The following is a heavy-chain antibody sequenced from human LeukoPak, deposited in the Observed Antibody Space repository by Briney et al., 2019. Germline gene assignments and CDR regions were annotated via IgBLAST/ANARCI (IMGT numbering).Heavy chain of an antibody. CDR1: GFSFSGYE. D-gene: IGHD6-19*01. Sequence: GGSLILSCAASGFSFSGYEMNWGRQAPGKGVEWVSYIISYAGTIYYADSVKGRFTISIDNAKNSLYLQMNSLRAEDTAVYYCAREAGGWYLDAFDIWGQGTMVTVSS. J-gene: IGHJ3*02. V-gene: IGHV3-48*03. CDR3: AREAGGWYLDAFDI. CDR2: IISYAGTI.